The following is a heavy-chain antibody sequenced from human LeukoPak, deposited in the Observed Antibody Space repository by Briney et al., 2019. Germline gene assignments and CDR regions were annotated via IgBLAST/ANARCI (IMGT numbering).Heavy chain of an antibody. V-gene: IGHV4-38-2*01. Sequence: SETLSLTCSVSGDSVSRSDSYWGWIRQPPGKGLEWIGSIYHSGSTYYNPSLKSRVTISVDTSKNQFSLELSSVTAADTAVYYCARRNYGVTALFDYWGQRTLVTVSS. CDR3: ARRNYGVTALFDY. D-gene: IGHD4-17*01. J-gene: IGHJ4*02. CDR2: IYHSGST. CDR1: GDSVSRSDSY.